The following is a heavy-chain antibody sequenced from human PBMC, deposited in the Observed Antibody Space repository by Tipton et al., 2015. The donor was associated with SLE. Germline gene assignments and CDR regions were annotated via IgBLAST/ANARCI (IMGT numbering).Heavy chain of an antibody. J-gene: IGHJ6*02. CDR2: ISAYNGNT. Sequence: QLVQSGAEVKKPGSSVKVSCKASGGTFSSYAISWVRQAPGQGLEWMGWISAYNGNTNYAQKLQGRVTMTTDTSTSTAYMELRSLRSDDTAVYYCAGVWNYERDYYGMDVWGQGTTITVSS. D-gene: IGHD1-7*01. CDR3: AGVWNYERDYYGMDV. CDR1: GGTFSSYA. V-gene: IGHV1-18*01.